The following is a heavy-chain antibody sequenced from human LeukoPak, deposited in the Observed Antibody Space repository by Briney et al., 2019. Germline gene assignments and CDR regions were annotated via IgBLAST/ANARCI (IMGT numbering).Heavy chain of an antibody. Sequence: ASVKVSCKASGGTFSSYAISWVRQAPGQGLEWMGGIIPIFGTASYAQKFQGRVTITADESTSTAYMELSSLRSEDTAVYYCARDSSEFRNLIPHWGQGTLVTVSS. CDR3: ARDSSEFRNLIPH. CDR1: GGTFSSYA. V-gene: IGHV1-69*13. J-gene: IGHJ1*01. CDR2: IIPIFGTA. D-gene: IGHD1-14*01.